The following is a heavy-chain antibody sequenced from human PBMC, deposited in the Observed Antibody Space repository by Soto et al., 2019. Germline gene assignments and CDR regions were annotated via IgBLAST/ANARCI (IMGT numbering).Heavy chain of an antibody. V-gene: IGHV3-23*01. CDR1: GFTFRNNV. CDR2: ITGSGRDT. Sequence: GGSLRLSCAASGFTFRNNVLSWVRQAPGKGLDWVSGITGSGRDTYYADSVKGRFTISRDNSKNMVFLQMNSPRAEDTALYYCAKNGLDNSPSAIDSWGPGT. CDR3: AKNGLDNSPSAIDS. J-gene: IGHJ4*02. D-gene: IGHD2-8*01.